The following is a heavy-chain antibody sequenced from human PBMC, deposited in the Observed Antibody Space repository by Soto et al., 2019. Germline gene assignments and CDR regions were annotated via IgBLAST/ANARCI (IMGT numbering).Heavy chain of an antibody. D-gene: IGHD1-26*01. CDR3: ARYSVGWYEY. CDR2: ISSGGSFI. V-gene: IGHV3-21*06. CDR1: GFRFSNYT. J-gene: IGHJ5*01. Sequence: GGSLRLSCEASGFRFSNYTMSWVRQAPGKGLQWVSSISSGGSFIHVAESLKGRLTVSRDNAKNSVFLELSSLRAEDTAVYYCARYSVGWYEYWGQGTLVTVSS.